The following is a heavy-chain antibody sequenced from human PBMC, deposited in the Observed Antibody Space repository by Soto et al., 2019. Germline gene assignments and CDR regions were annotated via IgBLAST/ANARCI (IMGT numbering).Heavy chain of an antibody. V-gene: IGHV3-23*01. CDR1: GFTFRSSP. D-gene: IGHD6-19*01. Sequence: EVQLWESGGGLVQPGGSLRLSCAVSGFTFRSSPMSWVRRAPGKGLEWVSGINGGDDSKHYAESVRGRFTIIRDNSKNTLLLQMNSLRAEDTARYYCAKRAVAGRNWYFDLWGRGTLVTVSS. CDR2: INGGDDSK. CDR3: AKRAVAGRNWYFDL. J-gene: IGHJ2*01.